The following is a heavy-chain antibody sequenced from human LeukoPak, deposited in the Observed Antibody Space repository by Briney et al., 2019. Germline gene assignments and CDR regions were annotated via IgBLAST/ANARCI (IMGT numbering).Heavy chain of an antibody. J-gene: IGHJ4*02. V-gene: IGHV1-46*01. CDR2: INPSDGPT. D-gene: IGHD2-15*01. Sequence: ASVKVSCKASGGTFSSFTITWVRQAPGQGLEWMGIINPSDGPTNYAQKFQGRVTVTRDMSTSTVYMELSSLRSEDTALYYCARGPLIVVVGTATSIDYWGQGTLVTVSS. CDR1: GGTFSSFT. CDR3: ARGPLIVVVGTATSIDY.